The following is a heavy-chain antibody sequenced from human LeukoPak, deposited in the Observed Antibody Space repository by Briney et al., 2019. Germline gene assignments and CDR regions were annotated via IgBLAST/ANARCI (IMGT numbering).Heavy chain of an antibody. Sequence: GGSLRLSCTASGFTSSIYRMSWVRQAPGKGLAWVSSITNTGSYKYYADSLKGRFTISRDNAKNSLYLQLNSLRVEDTAVYYCARDDLPEYYMDVWGQGTTVTVSS. CDR1: GFTSSIYR. V-gene: IGHV3-21*01. CDR2: ITNTGSYK. CDR3: ARDDLPEYYMDV. J-gene: IGHJ6*03.